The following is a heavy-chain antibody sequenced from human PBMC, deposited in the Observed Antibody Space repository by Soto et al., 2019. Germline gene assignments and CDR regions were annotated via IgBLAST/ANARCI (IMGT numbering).Heavy chain of an antibody. J-gene: IGHJ4*02. CDR3: AKDWLAVRGEPPTD. D-gene: IGHD3-10*01. CDR1: GFTFSSYA. CDR2: ISGSGGST. Sequence: EVQLLESGGGLVQPGGSLRLSCAASGFTFSSYAMSWVRQAPGKGLEWVSAISGSGGSTYYADSVKGRFTISRDNSKNTLYLQMNSLRAADTAVYYCAKDWLAVRGEPPTDWGQGTLVTVSS. V-gene: IGHV3-23*01.